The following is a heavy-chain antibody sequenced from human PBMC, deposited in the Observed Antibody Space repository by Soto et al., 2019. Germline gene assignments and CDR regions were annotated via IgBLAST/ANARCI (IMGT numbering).Heavy chain of an antibody. J-gene: IGHJ3*02. Sequence: EVQLVESGGGLVQPGGSLRLSCAASGFTVSSNYMSWVRQAPGKGLEWVSVIYSGGSTYYADSVKGRFTISRHNSKNTLYLQMNSLRAEDADEYYGAGALGTTVSDDAFDILGQGTMVTVSS. CDR3: AGALGTTVSDDAFDI. V-gene: IGHV3-53*04. D-gene: IGHD4-17*01. CDR1: GFTVSSNY. CDR2: IYSGGST.